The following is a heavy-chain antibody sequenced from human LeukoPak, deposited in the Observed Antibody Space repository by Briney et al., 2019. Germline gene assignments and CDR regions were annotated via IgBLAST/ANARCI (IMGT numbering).Heavy chain of an antibody. CDR2: IDSDGSNT. V-gene: IGHV3-74*01. J-gene: IGHJ4*02. Sequence: GGSLRLSCAASGFTFNNYWMHWVRQAPGKGLVWVSRIDSDGSNTNYADSVKGRFTISRDNSKNTLYLQMNSLRAEDTAVYYCAKGLNVEMATIMAYWGQGTLVTVSS. CDR3: AKGLNVEMATIMAY. CDR1: GFTFNNYW. D-gene: IGHD5-24*01.